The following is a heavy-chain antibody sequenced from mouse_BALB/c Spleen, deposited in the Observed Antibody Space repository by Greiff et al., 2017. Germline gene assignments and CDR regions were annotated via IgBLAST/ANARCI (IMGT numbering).Heavy chain of an antibody. D-gene: IGHD2-14*01. V-gene: IGHV1-39*01. CDR2: INPYYGST. CDR1: GYSFTDYI. CDR3: ARVYRPFKAMDY. J-gene: IGHJ4*01. Sequence: VQLQQTGPELVKPGASVKISCKASGYSFTDYIMLWVKQSHGKSLEWIGNINPYYGSTSYNLKFKGKATLTVDKSSSTAYMQLNSLTSEDSAVYYCARVYRPFKAMDYWGQGTSVTVSS.